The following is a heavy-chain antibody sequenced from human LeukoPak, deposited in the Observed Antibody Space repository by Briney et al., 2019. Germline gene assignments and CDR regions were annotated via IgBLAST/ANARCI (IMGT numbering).Heavy chain of an antibody. V-gene: IGHV3-7*03. CDR1: GFTFRTYA. D-gene: IGHD3-10*01. Sequence: SGGSLRLSCAASGFTFRTYAMNWVRQAPGKGLEWVANIVQTGSEIYYMDSVKGRFTISRDNAKNSLYLQMNSLRAEDTAVYYCARKGVITRAPFDYWGQGTLVTVSS. CDR2: IVQTGSEI. J-gene: IGHJ4*02. CDR3: ARKGVITRAPFDY.